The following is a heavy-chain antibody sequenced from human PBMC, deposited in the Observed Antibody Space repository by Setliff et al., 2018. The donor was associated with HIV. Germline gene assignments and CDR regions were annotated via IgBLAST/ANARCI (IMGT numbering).Heavy chain of an antibody. CDR1: GDSMRTNY. Sequence: PSETLSLTCSVSGDSMRTNYWTWIRQSPGKGLEWIGHVDYSGSSTYNPSLNSRVTLSIDTSQSQFSLRLSSVTAADTALYYCARRSTVARGVDCFDLWGQGTQVTGSS. CDR2: VDYSGSS. CDR3: ARRSTVARGVDCFDL. V-gene: IGHV4-59*08. J-gene: IGHJ4*02. D-gene: IGHD3-10*01.